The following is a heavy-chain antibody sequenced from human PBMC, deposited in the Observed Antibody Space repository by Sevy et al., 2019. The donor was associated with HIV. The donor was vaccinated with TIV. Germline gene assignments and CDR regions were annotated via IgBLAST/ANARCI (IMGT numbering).Heavy chain of an antibody. CDR3: AREQQQLPNYYYGMDV. CDR2: ISSSGSTI. J-gene: IGHJ6*02. D-gene: IGHD6-13*01. Sequence: GGSLRLSCAASGFTFSDYYMSWIRQAPGKGLEWVSYISSSGSTIYYADSVKGRFTISRDNAKNSLYLQMNGLRAEDTAVYYCAREQQQLPNYYYGMDVWGQGTTVTVSS. V-gene: IGHV3-11*01. CDR1: GFTFSDYY.